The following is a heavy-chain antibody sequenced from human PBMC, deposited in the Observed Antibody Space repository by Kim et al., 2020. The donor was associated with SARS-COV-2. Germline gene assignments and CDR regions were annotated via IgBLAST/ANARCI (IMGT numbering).Heavy chain of an antibody. Sequence: GGSLRLSCAASGFTFGNSAMSWVRQAPGKGLEWVSGIFGSGSGTYYADSVKGRFTISRDNSQSTVYLQLNNLRADDTAVYYCARHRHVTTGTFYWYFDLWGRGTLVTVSS. V-gene: IGHV3-23*01. CDR1: GFTFGNSA. CDR2: IFGSGSGT. J-gene: IGHJ2*01. CDR3: ARHRHVTTGTFYWYFDL. D-gene: IGHD3-3*02.